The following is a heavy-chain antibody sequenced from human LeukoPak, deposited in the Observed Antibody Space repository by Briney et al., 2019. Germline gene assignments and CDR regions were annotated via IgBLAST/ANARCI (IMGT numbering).Heavy chain of an antibody. CDR3: ARLTLNKELSDYYFDY. V-gene: IGHV1-2*02. D-gene: IGHD1-7*01. J-gene: IGHJ4*02. CDR2: INPNSGGT. CDR1: GYTFTGYY. Sequence: ASVKVSCKASGYTFTGYYMHWVRQAPGQGLEWMGWINPNSGGTNYAQKFQGRVTMTRDTSISTAYMELSRLRSDDTAVYYCARLTLNKELSDYYFDYWGQGTLVTVSS.